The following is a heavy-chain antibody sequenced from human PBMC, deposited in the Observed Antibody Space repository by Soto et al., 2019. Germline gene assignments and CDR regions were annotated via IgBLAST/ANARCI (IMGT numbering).Heavy chain of an antibody. CDR3: ARGGYYYDSSGSDPAFDY. CDR1: AGILIRFA. Sequence: LTNTGSAGILIRFAKLLCRQLPGKGLEWIGYIYYSGSTNYNPSLKSRVTISVDTSKNHFSLKLSSVTAADTAVYYCARGGYYYDSSGSDPAFDYWGQGPLVTVS. J-gene: IGHJ4*02. D-gene: IGHD3-22*01. CDR2: IYYSGST. V-gene: IGHV4-59*01.